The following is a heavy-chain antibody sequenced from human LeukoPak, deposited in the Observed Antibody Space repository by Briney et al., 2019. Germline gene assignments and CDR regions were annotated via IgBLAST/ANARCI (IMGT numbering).Heavy chain of an antibody. CDR2: IYYSGIT. D-gene: IGHD3-22*01. CDR3: ARHLAPSSGYLTLDY. J-gene: IGHJ4*02. Sequence: SETLSLTCTVSGGSISPYYWSWIRQSPGKGLEWIAHIYYSGITNHNPSLKSRVTVSVDTSKNQFSLKLSSVTAADTAVYYCARHLAPSSGYLTLDYWGQGTLVTVSS. CDR1: GGSISPYY. V-gene: IGHV4-59*08.